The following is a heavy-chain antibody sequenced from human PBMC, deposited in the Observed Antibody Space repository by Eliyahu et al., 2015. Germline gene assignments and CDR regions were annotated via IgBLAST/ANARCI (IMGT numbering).Heavy chain of an antibody. D-gene: IGHD5-24*01. CDR1: GFTFSTNG. Sequence: EVQLLESGGGWVQPGTSLRISCVASGFTFSTNGMTWVRQAPGKGLEWVSTISGSTGNTYYADSVKGRFTMSRDNSKNTLYLQMNNVRVEDTAVYYCTKDNSGRWLRPTGDFWGQGTLVTVSS. J-gene: IGHJ4*02. V-gene: IGHV3-23*01. CDR2: ISGSTGNT. CDR3: TKDNSGRWLRPTGDF.